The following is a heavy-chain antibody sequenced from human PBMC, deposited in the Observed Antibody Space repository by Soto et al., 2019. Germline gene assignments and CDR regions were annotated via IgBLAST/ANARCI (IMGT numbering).Heavy chain of an antibody. Sequence: QVQLVESGGGVVQPGRSLRLSCAASGLTFSRYAMHWVRQAPGKGLEWVAVIIYDGSNKHYADSVQGRFTISRDNSKNTLSLQVNSLRAEDTAVYYCAAELGNTGYDGNDYWGQGTLVTVSS. V-gene: IGHV3-30*04. CDR1: GLTFSRYA. CDR2: IIYDGSNK. J-gene: IGHJ4*02. CDR3: AAELGNTGYDGNDY. D-gene: IGHD5-12*01.